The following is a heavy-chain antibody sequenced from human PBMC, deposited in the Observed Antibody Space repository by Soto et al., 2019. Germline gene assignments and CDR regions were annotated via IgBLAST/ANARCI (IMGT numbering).Heavy chain of an antibody. CDR2: IYYSGST. Sequence: QVQLQESGPGLVKPSQTLSLTCTVSGGSISSGGYFWSWIRQHPGKGLEWIGYIYYSGSTYYNPSLKSRVTISVDTSKNQFSLKLSSVTAADTAVYYCARGGRGSGYSYYFDYWGQGTLVTVSS. CDR1: GGSISSGGYF. V-gene: IGHV4-31*03. J-gene: IGHJ4*02. CDR3: ARGGRGSGYSYYFDY. D-gene: IGHD3-10*01.